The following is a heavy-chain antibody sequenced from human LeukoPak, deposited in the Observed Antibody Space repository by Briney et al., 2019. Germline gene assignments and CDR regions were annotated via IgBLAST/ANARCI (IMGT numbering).Heavy chain of an antibody. CDR3: ARAWAAAGRSSFDY. Sequence: GASVKVSCKASGGTFSSYAISWVRQAPGQGLEWMGRIIPIFGTANYAQKFQGRVTITTNEPTSTAYMELSSLRSEDTAVYYCARAWAAAGRSSFDYWGQGTLVTVSS. CDR2: IIPIFGTA. D-gene: IGHD6-13*01. J-gene: IGHJ4*02. V-gene: IGHV1-69*05. CDR1: GGTFSSYA.